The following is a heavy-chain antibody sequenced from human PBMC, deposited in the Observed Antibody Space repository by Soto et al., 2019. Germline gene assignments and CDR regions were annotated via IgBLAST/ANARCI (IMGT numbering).Heavy chain of an antibody. V-gene: IGHV3-11*01. CDR3: VRPYHSSSWFPFDR. Sequence: GGSLRLSXTGSGFDFGDYYMSWIRQAPGKGLEWVSYIDSGDGTTYYTDSVKGRFTISRDNAKKTVYLQMSSLRVEDTALYYCVRPYHSSSWFPFDRWGQGTLVTVSS. J-gene: IGHJ4*02. CDR2: IDSGDGTT. D-gene: IGHD6-13*01. CDR1: GFDFGDYY.